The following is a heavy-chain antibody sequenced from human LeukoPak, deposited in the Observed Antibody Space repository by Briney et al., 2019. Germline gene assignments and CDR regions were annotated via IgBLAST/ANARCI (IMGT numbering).Heavy chain of an antibody. CDR3: ARDQHYYDSSGPYDAFDI. V-gene: IGHV3-30-3*01. CDR2: ISYDGSNK. CDR1: GFTFSSYA. Sequence: GRSLRLSCAASGFTFSSYAMHWVRQAPGKGLEWVAVISYDGSNKYYADSVKGRFTISRDNSKNTLYLQMNSLRAEDTAVYYCARDQHYYDSSGPYDAFDIWGQGTMVTVSS. D-gene: IGHD3-22*01. J-gene: IGHJ3*02.